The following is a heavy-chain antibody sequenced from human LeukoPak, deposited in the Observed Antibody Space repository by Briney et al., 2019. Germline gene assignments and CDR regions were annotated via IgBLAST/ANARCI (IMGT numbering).Heavy chain of an antibody. CDR2: ISSSSSYI. CDR3: ARDYYDILTGPPFDY. D-gene: IGHD3-9*01. J-gene: IGHJ4*02. V-gene: IGHV3-21*01. Sequence: GGSLRLSCAASGFTFSDYYMSWVRQAPGKGLEWVSSISSSSSYIYYADSVKGRFTISRDNAKNSLYLQMNSLRAEDTAVYYCARDYYDILTGPPFDYWGQGTLVTVSS. CDR1: GFTFSDYY.